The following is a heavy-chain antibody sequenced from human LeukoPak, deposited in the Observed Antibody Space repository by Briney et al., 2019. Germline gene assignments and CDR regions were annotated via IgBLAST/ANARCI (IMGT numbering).Heavy chain of an antibody. Sequence: GASVKVSCKASGYTFTGYYMHWVRQAPGQGLEWMGWINPNSGGTNYAQKFQGRVTMTRDTSISTAYMELSRLRSDDTAVYYCAREPSIVVVITGWFDPWGQGTLVTVSS. CDR1: GYTFTGYY. J-gene: IGHJ5*02. V-gene: IGHV1-2*02. CDR2: INPNSGGT. CDR3: AREPSIVVVITGWFDP. D-gene: IGHD3-22*01.